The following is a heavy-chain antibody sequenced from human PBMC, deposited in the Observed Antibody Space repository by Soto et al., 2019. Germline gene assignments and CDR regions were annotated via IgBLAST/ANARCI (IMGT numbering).Heavy chain of an antibody. CDR1: GYTFTSYG. CDR2: ISAYNGNT. D-gene: IGHD3-22*01. J-gene: IGHJ4*02. V-gene: IGHV1-18*01. CDR3: ERVYTYYYDSSGYYYQYYFDY. Sequence: ASVKVSCKASGYTFTSYGISWVRQAPGQGLEWMGWISAYNGNTNHAQKLQGRVTMTTDTSTSTAYMELRSLRSDDTAVYYCERVYTYYYDSSGYYYQYYFDYWGQGTLVTSPQ.